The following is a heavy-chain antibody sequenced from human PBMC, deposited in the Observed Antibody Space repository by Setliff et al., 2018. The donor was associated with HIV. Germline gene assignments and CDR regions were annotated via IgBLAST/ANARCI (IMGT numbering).Heavy chain of an antibody. CDR1: TFSDYY. CDR2: ISTSGGTI. V-gene: IGHV3-11*04. J-gene: IGHJ4*02. D-gene: IGHD5-18*01. CDR3: AKGSLPSGYSYGFFDY. Sequence: TFSDYYMNWIRQAPGKGLEWVSYISTSGGTIYYADSVKGRFTISRDNSKNTLYLQMNSLRAEDTAVYYCAKGSLPSGYSYGFFDYWGQGTLVTVSS.